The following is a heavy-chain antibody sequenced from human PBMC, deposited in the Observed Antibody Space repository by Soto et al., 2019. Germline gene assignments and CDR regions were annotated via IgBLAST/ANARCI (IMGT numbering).Heavy chain of an antibody. Sequence: GGSLRLSCVGSGFTFSRYAMGWVRQAPGRGLEWVSLISGSGDNTFYADSVKGRFTISRDNSKNTLYLQMNSLRAEDTAVYYCAKDPGVDILTGSHFDYWGQGTLVTVSS. V-gene: IGHV3-23*01. D-gene: IGHD3-9*01. CDR3: AKDPGVDILTGSHFDY. CDR2: ISGSGDNT. CDR1: GFTFSRYA. J-gene: IGHJ4*02.